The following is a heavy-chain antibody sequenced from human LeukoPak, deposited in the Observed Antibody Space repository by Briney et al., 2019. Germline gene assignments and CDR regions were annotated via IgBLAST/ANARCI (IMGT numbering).Heavy chain of an antibody. CDR3: ARLYYYESSGYWNYFDY. CDR1: GGSISSYY. J-gene: IGHJ4*02. Sequence: SETLSLTCTVSGGSISSYYWSWIRQPPGKGLEWIGYNYYSGSTNYNPSLKSRVTISVDTSKNQFSLKLSSVTAADTAVYYCARLYYYESSGYWNYFDYWGQGTLVTVSS. D-gene: IGHD3-22*01. V-gene: IGHV4-59*01. CDR2: NYYSGST.